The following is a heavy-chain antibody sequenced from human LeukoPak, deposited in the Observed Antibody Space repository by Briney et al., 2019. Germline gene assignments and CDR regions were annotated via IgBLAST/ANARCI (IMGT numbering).Heavy chain of an antibody. CDR1: GFTVSSNY. CDR2: IYSDGST. D-gene: IGHD5-18*01. V-gene: IGHV3-53*01. J-gene: IGHJ4*02. Sequence: GGSLRLSCAASGFTVSSNYMSWVRQAPGKGLEWVSVIYSDGSTYYADSVKGRFTISRDNSKNTLYLQMDSLRAEDAAVYYCARSGYSFGTGYFFDYWGQGNLVTVSS. CDR3: ARSGYSFGTGYFFDY.